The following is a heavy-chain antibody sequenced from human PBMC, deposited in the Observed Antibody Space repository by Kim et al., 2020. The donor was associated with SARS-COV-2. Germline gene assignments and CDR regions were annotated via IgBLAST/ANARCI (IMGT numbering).Heavy chain of an antibody. CDR2: T. V-gene: IGHV3-23*01. D-gene: IGHD3-10*01. Sequence: TCYADSVRGRSTISRDKSKNTVYLQLSNMRAEDTATYYCLDYHGSGSHGFYWGQGALVTVSS. J-gene: IGHJ1*01. CDR3: LDYHGSGSHGFY.